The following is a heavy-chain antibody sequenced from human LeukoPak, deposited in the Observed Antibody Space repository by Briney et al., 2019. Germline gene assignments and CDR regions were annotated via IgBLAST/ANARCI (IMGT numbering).Heavy chain of an antibody. J-gene: IGHJ4*02. V-gene: IGHV4-4*02. CDR1: GGSISSSNW. D-gene: IGHD5-18*01. CDR3: ARSDRYSPFDY. CDR2: IYHSGST. Sequence: SETLSLTCAVSGGSISSSNWWSWVRQPPGKGLEWIGEIYHSGSTNYNPSLKSRVTISVDTSKNQFSLKLGSVTAADTAVYYCARSDRYSPFDYWGQGTLVTVSS.